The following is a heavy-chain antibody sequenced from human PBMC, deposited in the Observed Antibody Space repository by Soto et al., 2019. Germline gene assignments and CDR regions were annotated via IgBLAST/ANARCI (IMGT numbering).Heavy chain of an antibody. CDR3: ARGNKQSTGWLQSYYYGMDV. D-gene: IGHD5-12*01. CDR1: GYTFTSYG. V-gene: IGHV1-18*01. CDR2: ISAYNGNT. J-gene: IGHJ6*02. Sequence: QVQLVQSGAEVKKPGASVKVSCKASGYTFTSYGISWVRQGPGQGLEWMGWISAYNGNTNYAQKLQGRVTMTTDTSTSTAYMELRSLRSDDTAVYYCARGNKQSTGWLQSYYYGMDVWGQGTTVTVSS.